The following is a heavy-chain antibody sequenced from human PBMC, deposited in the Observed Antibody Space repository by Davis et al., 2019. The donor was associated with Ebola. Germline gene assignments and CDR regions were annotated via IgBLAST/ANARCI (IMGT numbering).Heavy chain of an antibody. Sequence: GESLKISCAASGFTFSSYAMHWVRQAPGKGLEWVAVISYDGSNKYYADSVKGRFTISRDNSRNTLYLQMNSLTAEDTAVYYCARDGTTIFGVVFSHYFDYWGQGTLVTVSS. CDR2: ISYDGSNK. CDR3: ARDGTTIFGVVFSHYFDY. V-gene: IGHV3-30-3*01. J-gene: IGHJ4*02. CDR1: GFTFSSYA. D-gene: IGHD3-3*01.